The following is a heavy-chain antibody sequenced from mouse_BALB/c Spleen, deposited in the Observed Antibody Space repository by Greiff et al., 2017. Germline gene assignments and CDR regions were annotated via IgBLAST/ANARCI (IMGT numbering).Heavy chain of an antibody. CDR3: VREDWYYAMDY. D-gene: IGHD4-1*01. V-gene: IGHV10-3*03. Sequence: EVMLVESGGGLVQPKGSLKLSCAASGFTFNTYAMHWVCQAPGKGLEWVARIRSKSNNYATYYADSVKDRFTISRDDSQSMLYLQMNNLKTEDTAMYYCVREDWYYAMDYWGQGTSVTVSS. J-gene: IGHJ4*01. CDR1: GFTFNTYA. CDR2: IRSKSNNYAT.